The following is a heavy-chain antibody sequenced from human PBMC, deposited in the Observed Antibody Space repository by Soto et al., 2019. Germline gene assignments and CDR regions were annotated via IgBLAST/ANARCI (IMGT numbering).Heavy chain of an antibody. Sequence: GASVKVSCKASGYIFTGYYMHWVRQAPGQGLEWMGWINPNTGVASYAQNFQGWVTMTRDTSSSTAYMELRRLKSDDTAVYYCARDLMESYYFDYWGQRTLVTVSS. J-gene: IGHJ4*02. CDR3: ARDLMESYYFDY. CDR1: GYIFTGYY. V-gene: IGHV1-2*04. CDR2: INPNTGVA. D-gene: IGHD1-26*01.